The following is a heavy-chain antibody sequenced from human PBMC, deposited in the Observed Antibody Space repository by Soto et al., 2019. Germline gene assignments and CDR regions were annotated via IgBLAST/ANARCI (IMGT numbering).Heavy chain of an antibody. Sequence: SETLSLTCAVYGGSFRGYHWSWIRQPPGKGLEWIGEINHSGSTTYNPSLKSRVIISLETSKTQFSLILTSVAAADTAVYYCARGLSSSATFYHYYGMDVWGQGTTVTVSS. CDR1: GGSFRGYH. V-gene: IGHV4-34*01. CDR2: INHSGST. J-gene: IGHJ6*02. D-gene: IGHD6-6*01. CDR3: ARGLSSSATFYHYYGMDV.